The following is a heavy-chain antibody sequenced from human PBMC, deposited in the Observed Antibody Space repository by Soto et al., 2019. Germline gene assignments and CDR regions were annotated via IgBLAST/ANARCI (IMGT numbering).Heavy chain of an antibody. V-gene: IGHV1-69*13. J-gene: IGHJ5*02. CDR2: IIPIFGTA. CDR3: ARAEIFGVVINWFDP. CDR1: GGTFSSYA. D-gene: IGHD3-3*01. Sequence: AASVKVSCKASGGTFSSYAISWVRQAPGQGLEWMGGIIPIFGTANYAQKFQGRVTITADESTSTAYMELSSLRSEDTAVYYCARAEIFGVVINWFDPWGQGTLVTVSS.